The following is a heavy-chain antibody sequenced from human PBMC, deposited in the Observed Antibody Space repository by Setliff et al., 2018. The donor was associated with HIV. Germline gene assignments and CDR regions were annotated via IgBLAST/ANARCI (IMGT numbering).Heavy chain of an antibody. D-gene: IGHD3-10*01. Sequence: GGSLRLSCAASGFIFITYAMHWVRQAPGKGLEWVAVISYDGSNKYYADSVKGRLTISRDNDKTSIYLQMDSLRVEDTAVYYCITDGGLNWGQGTMVTVSS. J-gene: IGHJ3*01. CDR3: ITDGGLN. CDR2: ISYDGSNK. V-gene: IGHV3-30*07. CDR1: GFIFITYA.